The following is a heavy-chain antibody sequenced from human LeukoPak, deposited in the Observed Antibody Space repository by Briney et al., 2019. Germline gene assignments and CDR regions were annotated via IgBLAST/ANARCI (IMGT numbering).Heavy chain of an antibody. J-gene: IGHJ4*02. Sequence: GGSLRLSCAASGFTFSSYGMSWVRQAPGKGLEWVSGISASGGSTYFADSVKGRFTISRDNYKNTLYLQMNSLRAEDTAVYYCAKGGRNYYDSMNDFDYWGQGTLVTVSS. CDR2: ISASGGST. V-gene: IGHV3-23*01. CDR1: GFTFSSYG. D-gene: IGHD3-22*01. CDR3: AKGGRNYYDSMNDFDY.